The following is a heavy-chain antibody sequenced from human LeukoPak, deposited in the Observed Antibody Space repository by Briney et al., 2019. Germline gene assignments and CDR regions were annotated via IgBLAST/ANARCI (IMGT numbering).Heavy chain of an antibody. CDR2: IIPILGIA. V-gene: IGHV1-69*04. CDR3: ARGEAAAADY. CDR1: GGTFSSFA. Sequence: SVKVSCKASGGTFSSFAISWVRQAPGQGLEWMGRIIPILGIANYAQKFQGRVTITADKSTSTAYMELRSLRSDDTAVYYCARGEAAAADYWGQGTLVTVSS. D-gene: IGHD6-13*01. J-gene: IGHJ4*02.